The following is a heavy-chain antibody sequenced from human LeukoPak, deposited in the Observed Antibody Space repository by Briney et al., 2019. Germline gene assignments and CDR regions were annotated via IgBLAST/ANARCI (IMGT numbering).Heavy chain of an antibody. CDR3: ARESYCSGGSCYSEGWFDP. V-gene: IGHV3-20*04. Sequence: PGGSLRLSCAASGFTFDNYGMNWVRQAPGKGLNWFSGFNWNAASTGYGDSVKGRFTISRDNAKNSLYLQMNSLRADDTAVYYCARESYCSGGSCYSEGWFDPWGQGTLVTVSS. CDR2: FNWNAAST. D-gene: IGHD2-15*01. CDR1: GFTFDNYG. J-gene: IGHJ5*02.